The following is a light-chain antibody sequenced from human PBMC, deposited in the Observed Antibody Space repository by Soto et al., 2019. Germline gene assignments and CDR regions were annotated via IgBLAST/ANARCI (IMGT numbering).Light chain of an antibody. CDR1: SSDVGTYNY. J-gene: IGLJ2*01. Sequence: QSVLTQPASVSGSPGQSITISCTGTSSDVGTYNYVSWYQQHQGKAPKLIIYGVTNRPSGVSNRFSGSKSGNTASLTISGLQAEDEAGYYCSSYTSSAFVVFGGGTKVTVL. CDR3: SSYTSSAFVV. V-gene: IGLV2-14*03. CDR2: GVT.